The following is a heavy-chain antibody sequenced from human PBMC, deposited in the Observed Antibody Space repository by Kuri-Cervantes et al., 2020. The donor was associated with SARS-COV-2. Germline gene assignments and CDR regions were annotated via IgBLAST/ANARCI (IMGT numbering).Heavy chain of an antibody. V-gene: IGHV3-7*01. Sequence: GGSLRLSCAASGFTLSSNWMSWVRQAPGKGLEWVANIKQDASEIYYVDSVKGRFTISRDNAKNSLYLQMNSLRAEDTAVYYCASRGYGDYEVDYWGQGTLVTVSS. CDR3: ASRGYGDYEVDY. D-gene: IGHD4-17*01. CDR1: GFTLSSNW. J-gene: IGHJ4*02. CDR2: IKQDASEI.